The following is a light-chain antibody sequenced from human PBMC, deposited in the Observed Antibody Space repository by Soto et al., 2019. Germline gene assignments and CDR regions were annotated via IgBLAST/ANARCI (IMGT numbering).Light chain of an antibody. CDR1: SSNIGTNA. CDR2: NNN. J-gene: IGLJ1*01. Sequence: QPLLTQPPSASGTPGQRVTISCSGGSSNIGTNAVNWYQQLPGTAPKLLIYNNNQRPSGVPDRFSGSKSGTSASLAISGLQSEDEADYYCAAWDDSLNGYVFGTGTKLT. V-gene: IGLV1-44*01. CDR3: AAWDDSLNGYV.